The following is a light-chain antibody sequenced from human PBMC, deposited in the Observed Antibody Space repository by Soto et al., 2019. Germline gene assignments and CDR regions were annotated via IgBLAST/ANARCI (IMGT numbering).Light chain of an antibody. V-gene: IGKV1-5*03. CDR2: KSS. J-gene: IGKJ2*01. CDR1: QGIGNW. Sequence: DIQMTQSPSTLSASVGDRVTITCRASQGIGNWLAWYQLKPGKAPKLLIFKSSILETGVPSRFSGSGFETEFTLNISSQQPDDFATYYCQQYNDYSYTFGPGTKLEIK. CDR3: QQYNDYSYT.